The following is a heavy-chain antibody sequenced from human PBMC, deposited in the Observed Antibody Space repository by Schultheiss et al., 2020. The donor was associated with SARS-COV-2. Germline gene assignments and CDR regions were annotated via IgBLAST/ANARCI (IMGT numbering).Heavy chain of an antibody. D-gene: IGHD2-8*01. V-gene: IGHV3-21*01. J-gene: IGHJ4*02. CDR2: ISSSSSYI. CDR1: GFTFSSYS. Sequence: GGSLRLSCAASGFTFSSYSMNWVRQAPGKGLEWVSSISSSSSYIYYADSVKGRFTISRDNAKNSLYLQMNSLRAEDTAVYYCARLNEREYYFDYWGQGTLVTVSS. CDR3: ARLNEREYYFDY.